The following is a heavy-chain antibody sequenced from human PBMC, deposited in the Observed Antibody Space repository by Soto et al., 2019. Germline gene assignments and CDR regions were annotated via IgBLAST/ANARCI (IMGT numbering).Heavy chain of an antibody. CDR1: GFTFSSYG. Sequence: GGSLRLSCAASGFTFSSYGMHWVRQAPGKGLEWVAVISYDGSNKYYADSVKGRFTISRDNSKNTLYLQMNSLRAEDTAVYYCAKPAWYYDSSGSQGEWFDPWGQGTLVTVSS. CDR3: AKPAWYYDSSGSQGEWFDP. V-gene: IGHV3-30*18. CDR2: ISYDGSNK. D-gene: IGHD3-22*01. J-gene: IGHJ5*02.